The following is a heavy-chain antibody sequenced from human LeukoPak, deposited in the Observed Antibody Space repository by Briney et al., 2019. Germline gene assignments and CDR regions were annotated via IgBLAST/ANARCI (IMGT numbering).Heavy chain of an antibody. J-gene: IGHJ5*02. CDR1: GFTFSSYS. Sequence: PGGSLRLSCAASGFTFSSYSMNWVRQAPGKGLEWVSSISSSSSYIYYADSVKGRFTISRDNAKNSLYLQMNSLRAEDTAVYYCAGSLWFGDPGWFDPWGQGTLVTVSS. V-gene: IGHV3-21*01. D-gene: IGHD3-10*01. CDR3: AGSLWFGDPGWFDP. CDR2: ISSSSSYI.